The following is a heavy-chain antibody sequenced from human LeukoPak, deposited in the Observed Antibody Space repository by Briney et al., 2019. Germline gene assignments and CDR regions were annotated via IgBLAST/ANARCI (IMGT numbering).Heavy chain of an antibody. D-gene: IGHD3-3*01. CDR3: ARVALYTIFGVVTQPGFDY. J-gene: IGHJ4*02. CDR1: GYGFTSYW. CDR2: IYPGDSDT. V-gene: IGHV5-51*01. Sequence: GESLKISCKGSGYGFTSYWIGWVRQMPGKGLEWMGIIYPGDSDTRYSPSFQGQVTISADKSISTAYLQWSSLKASDTAMYYCARVALYTIFGVVTQPGFDYWGQGTLVTVSS.